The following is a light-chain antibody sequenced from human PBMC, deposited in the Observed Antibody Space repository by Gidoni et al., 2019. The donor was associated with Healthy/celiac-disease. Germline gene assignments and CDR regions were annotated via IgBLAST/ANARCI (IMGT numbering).Light chain of an antibody. CDR3: QQSYSTPRT. V-gene: IGKV1-39*01. CDR2: AAS. Sequence: DIQMTQAPSSLSASVGDRVTITCRASQSMSSYLNWYQQKPGKAPKLLIYAASSLQRGVPSRFSGSGSGTDFTLTISSLQPEDFATYYCQQSYSTPRTFGQGTQVEIK. CDR1: QSMSSY. J-gene: IGKJ1*01.